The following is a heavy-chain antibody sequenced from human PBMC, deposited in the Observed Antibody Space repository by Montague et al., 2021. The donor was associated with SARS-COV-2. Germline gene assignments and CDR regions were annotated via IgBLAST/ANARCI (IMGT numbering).Heavy chain of an antibody. J-gene: IGHJ4*02. V-gene: IGHV4-34*01. D-gene: IGHD2-21*01. CDR2: INHSGSS. CDR3: ARLAYCGAACFFGCVSYFDS. Sequence: SETLSLTCAVSGGSFSSYYWSWIRQPPGKGLEWIAEINHSGSSNYNPSLKSRVTMPVDTSKNQFSLKLNSVTVADTAVYYCARLAYCGAACFFGCVSYFDSWGQGTLVTVSS. CDR1: GGSFSSYY.